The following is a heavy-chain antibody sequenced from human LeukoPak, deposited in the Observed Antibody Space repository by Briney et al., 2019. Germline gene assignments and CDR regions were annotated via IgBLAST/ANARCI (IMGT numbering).Heavy chain of an antibody. V-gene: IGHV4-34*01. CDR1: GGSFSGYY. CDR2: INYSGST. CDR3: ARGYCSSTSCWNYYYYMDV. Sequence: PSETLSLTCAVYGGSFSGYYWSWIRQPPGEGLEWIGEINYSGSTNYNPSLKSRVTISVDTSKNQFSLKLSSVTAADTAVYYCARGYCSSTSCWNYYYYMDVWGKGTTVTISS. D-gene: IGHD2-2*01. J-gene: IGHJ6*03.